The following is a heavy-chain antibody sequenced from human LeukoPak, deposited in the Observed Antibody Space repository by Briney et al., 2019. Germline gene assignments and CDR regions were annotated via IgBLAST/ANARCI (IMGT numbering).Heavy chain of an antibody. D-gene: IGHD6-13*01. CDR2: INTNTGNP. CDR3: ARTGHGPLSAGTYYYYYMDV. Sequence: ASVKVSCKASGYTFTSYAMNWVRQAPGQGLEWMGWINTNTGNPTYAQGFTGRFVFSLDTSVSTAYLQISSLKAEDTAVYYCARTGHGPLSAGTYYYYYMDVWGKGTTVTVSS. J-gene: IGHJ6*03. CDR1: GYTFTSYA. V-gene: IGHV7-4-1*02.